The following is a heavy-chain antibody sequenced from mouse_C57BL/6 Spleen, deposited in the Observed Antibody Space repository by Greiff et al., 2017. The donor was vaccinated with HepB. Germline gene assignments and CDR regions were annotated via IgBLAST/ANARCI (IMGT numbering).Heavy chain of an antibody. CDR3: ARLRGYDYDGYFDY. J-gene: IGHJ2*01. Sequence: VQLQQSGAELVRPGTSVKMSCKASGYTFTNYWIGWAKQRPGHGLEWIGDIYPGGGYTNYNEKFKGKATLTADKSSSTAYMQFSSLTSEDSAIYYCARLRGYDYDGYFDYWGQGTTLTVSS. CDR2: IYPGGGYT. V-gene: IGHV1-63*01. D-gene: IGHD2-4*01. CDR1: GYTFTNYW.